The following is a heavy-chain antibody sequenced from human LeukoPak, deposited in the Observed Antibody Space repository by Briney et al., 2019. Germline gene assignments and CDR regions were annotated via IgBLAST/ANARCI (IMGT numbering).Heavy chain of an antibody. J-gene: IGHJ4*02. V-gene: IGHV4-30-2*01. CDR3: ARDAPPYCGGDCRAFDY. Sequence: SQTLSLTCTVSGGSISSGGYYWSWIRQPPGKGLEWIGYIYHSGSTYYNPSLKSRVTISVDRSKNQFSLKLSSVTAADTAVYYCARDAPPYCGGDCRAFDYWGQGTLVTVST. CDR2: IYHSGST. D-gene: IGHD2-21*01. CDR1: GGSISSGGYY.